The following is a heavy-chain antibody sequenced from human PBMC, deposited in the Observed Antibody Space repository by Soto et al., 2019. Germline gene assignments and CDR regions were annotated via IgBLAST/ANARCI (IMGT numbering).Heavy chain of an antibody. CDR2: IIPIFGTA. Sequence: VASVKVSCKASGGTFSSYAISWVRQAPGQGLEGMGGIIPIFGTANYAQKFQGRVTITADKSTSTAYMELSSLISEDTAVYYCARDDRDSSGWWGSSYYYYGIDVWGQGTTVTVSS. CDR3: ARDDRDSSGWWGSSYYYYGIDV. CDR1: GGTFSSYA. J-gene: IGHJ6*02. V-gene: IGHV1-69*06. D-gene: IGHD6-19*01.